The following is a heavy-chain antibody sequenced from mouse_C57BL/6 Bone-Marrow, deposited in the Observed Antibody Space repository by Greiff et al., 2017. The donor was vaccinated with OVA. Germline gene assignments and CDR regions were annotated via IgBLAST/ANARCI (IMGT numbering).Heavy chain of an antibody. CDR1: GYTFTSYW. V-gene: IGHV1-55*01. J-gene: IGHJ2*01. Sequence: QVQLKQPGAELVKPGASVKMSCKASGYTFTSYWITWVKQRPGQGLEWIGDIYPGSGSTNYNEKFKSKATLTVDTSSSTAYMQLSSLTSEDSAVYYCARGDYDYFPDYWGQGTTLTVSS. D-gene: IGHD2-4*01. CDR2: IYPGSGST. CDR3: ARGDYDYFPDY.